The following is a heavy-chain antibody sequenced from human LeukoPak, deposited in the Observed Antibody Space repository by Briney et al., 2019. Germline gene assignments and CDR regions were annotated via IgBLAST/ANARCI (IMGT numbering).Heavy chain of an antibody. D-gene: IGHD3-3*01. Sequence: PGGSLRLSCAASGFTFSSYWMHWVRPAPGKGLVWVSRINSDGSSTSYADSVKGRFTISRDNAKNTLYLQMNSLRAEDTAVYYCARGPPYYDFWSGYSDYWGQGTLVTVSS. CDR1: GFTFSSYW. CDR2: INSDGSST. V-gene: IGHV3-74*01. CDR3: ARGPPYYDFWSGYSDY. J-gene: IGHJ4*02.